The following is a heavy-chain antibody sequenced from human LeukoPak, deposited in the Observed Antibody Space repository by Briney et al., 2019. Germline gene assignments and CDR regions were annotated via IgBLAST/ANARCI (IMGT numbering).Heavy chain of an antibody. CDR1: GYTITGYY. CDR3: SRGAMTVVITFDY. CDR2: INTNSGGT. Sequence: ASVKVFCKAAGYTITGYYMHWVRQATRQGLQEMGWINTNSGGTNYAKKFLRRDTMITATSISTAYNVQRSLRYDDTAVYYCSRGAMTVVITFDYWGQGTLVTVSS. J-gene: IGHJ4*02. V-gene: IGHV1-2*02. D-gene: IGHD3-22*01.